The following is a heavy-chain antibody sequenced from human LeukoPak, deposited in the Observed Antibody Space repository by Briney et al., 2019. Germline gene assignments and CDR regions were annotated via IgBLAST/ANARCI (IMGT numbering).Heavy chain of an antibody. V-gene: IGHV3-30-3*01. CDR3: ARGRSPAVVAAISWD. CDR1: GFTFSSYA. CDR2: ISSEGSNK. J-gene: IGHJ4*02. D-gene: IGHD2-15*01. Sequence: GGSLRLSCAASGFTFSSYAMHWVRQAPGKGLEWVAVISSEGSNKYYADSVKGRFTISRDNSKNTVYLQMNSLRAEDTAVYYCARGRSPAVVAAISWDWGQGTLVTVSS.